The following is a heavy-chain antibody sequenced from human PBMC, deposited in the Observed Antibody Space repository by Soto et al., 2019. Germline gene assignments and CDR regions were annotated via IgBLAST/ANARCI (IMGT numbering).Heavy chain of an antibody. CDR1: GFTFSSYG. CDR3: ARDPDIVVVPAYYYYMDV. V-gene: IGHV3-33*01. D-gene: IGHD2-2*01. J-gene: IGHJ6*03. Sequence: GGSLRLSCAASGFTFSSYGMHWVRQAPGKGLEWVAVIWYDGSNKYYADSVKGRFTISRDNSKNTLYLQMNSLRAEDTAVYYCARDPDIVVVPAYYYYMDVWGKGTTVTVSS. CDR2: IWYDGSNK.